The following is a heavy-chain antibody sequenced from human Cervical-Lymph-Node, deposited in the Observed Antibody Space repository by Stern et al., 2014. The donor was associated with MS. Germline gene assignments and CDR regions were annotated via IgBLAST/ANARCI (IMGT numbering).Heavy chain of an antibody. CDR1: GGSVSSSSYY. V-gene: IGHV4-61*01. J-gene: IGHJ4*02. CDR3: ARQSSGGYR. D-gene: IGHD5-18*01. Sequence: QLQLQESGPGLVKPSETLSLTCTISGGSVSSSSYYWSWIRQPPGKGLEWIGYISYSGSTNYNPSLKSRVTISVDTSKNQFSLKLSSVTAADTAVYYCARQSSGGYRWGQGTLVTVSS. CDR2: ISYSGST.